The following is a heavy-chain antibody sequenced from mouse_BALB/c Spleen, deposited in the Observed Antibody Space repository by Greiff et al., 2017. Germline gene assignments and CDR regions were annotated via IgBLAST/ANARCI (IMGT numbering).Heavy chain of an antibody. CDR2: IDPENGNT. CDR3: ASLITTAFAMDY. CDR1: GFNIKDYY. J-gene: IGHJ4*01. Sequence: EVQLQQSGAELVRPGALVKLSCKASGFNIKDYYMHWVKQRPEQGLEWIGWIDPENGNTIYDPKFQGKASITADTSSNTAYLQLSSLTSEDTAVYYCASLITTAFAMDYWGQGTSVTVSS. V-gene: IGHV14-1*02. D-gene: IGHD1-1*01.